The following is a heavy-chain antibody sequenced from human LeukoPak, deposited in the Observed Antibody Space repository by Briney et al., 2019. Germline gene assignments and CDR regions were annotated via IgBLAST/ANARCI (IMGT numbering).Heavy chain of an antibody. CDR2: ICTSGST. D-gene: IGHD3-10*01. CDR1: GGSISSGSYY. Sequence: SESLSLTCTVSGGSISSGSYYWSWIRQPAGKELGWIGRICTSGSTIYNPSLKSRVTISLDTSKNQFSLKLSSVTAADTAVYYCARDSSLSGWFDPWGQGTLVTASS. J-gene: IGHJ5*02. CDR3: ARDSSLSGWFDP. V-gene: IGHV4-61*02.